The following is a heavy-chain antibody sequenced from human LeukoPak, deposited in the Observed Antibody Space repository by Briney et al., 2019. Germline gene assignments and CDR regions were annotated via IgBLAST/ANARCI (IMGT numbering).Heavy chain of an antibody. CDR2: ISGNSENA. CDR3: TKDRLTYDTAMAWF. D-gene: IGHD5-18*01. V-gene: IGHV3-23*01. Sequence: PGGSLRLSCAASGFTFSSFAMSWVRQAPGKGLEWVSAISGNSENAYFADSVKGRFTISRDNSKNTLYLQMTSLRVEDTAVYYCTKDRLTYDTAMAWFWGQGTLVTVSS. CDR1: GFTFSSFA. J-gene: IGHJ4*02.